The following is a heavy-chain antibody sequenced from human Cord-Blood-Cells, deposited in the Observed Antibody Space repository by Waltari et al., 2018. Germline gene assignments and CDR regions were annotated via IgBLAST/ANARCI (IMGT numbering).Heavy chain of an antibody. CDR2: INPNSGGT. V-gene: IGHV1-2*02. D-gene: IGHD3-10*01. CDR3: ARVAYGSGSYAFDI. J-gene: IGHJ3*02. CDR1: GYTFTAHY. Sequence: QVQLVQSGAEVTKPGASVKVPCKASGYTFTAHYTPLVRLAPGQGLEWMGWINPNSGGTNYAQKFQGRVTMTRDTSISTAYMELSRLRSDDTAVYYCARVAYGSGSYAFDIWGQGTMVTVSS.